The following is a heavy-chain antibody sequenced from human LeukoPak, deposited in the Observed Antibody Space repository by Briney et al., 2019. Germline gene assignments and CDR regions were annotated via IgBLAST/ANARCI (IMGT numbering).Heavy chain of an antibody. D-gene: IGHD2-2*01. V-gene: IGHV3-23*01. CDR3: AHGSMYQLDY. Sequence: GGSLRLSCAASGFIVSSCEMNWVRQAPGKGLEWVSGIIGGAGGTYYADSVKGRFTISRDNAKNTLYLQMNSLRAEDTAVYYCAHGSMYQLDYWGQGTLVTVSS. CDR1: GFIVSSCE. J-gene: IGHJ4*02. CDR2: IIGGAGGT.